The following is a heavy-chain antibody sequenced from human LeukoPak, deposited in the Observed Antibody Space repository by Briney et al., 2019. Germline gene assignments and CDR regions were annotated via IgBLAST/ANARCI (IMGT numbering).Heavy chain of an antibody. Sequence: AASVKVSCKASGYTFTGYYMHWVRQAPGQGLEWMGWINPNSGGTNYAQKFQGRVTMTRDTSISTAYMELSRLRSDDTAVYYCARAAPLWSGYRANWFDPWGQGTLVTVSS. D-gene: IGHD3/OR15-3a*01. CDR1: GYTFTGYY. CDR3: ARAAPLWSGYRANWFDP. CDR2: INPNSGGT. J-gene: IGHJ5*02. V-gene: IGHV1-2*02.